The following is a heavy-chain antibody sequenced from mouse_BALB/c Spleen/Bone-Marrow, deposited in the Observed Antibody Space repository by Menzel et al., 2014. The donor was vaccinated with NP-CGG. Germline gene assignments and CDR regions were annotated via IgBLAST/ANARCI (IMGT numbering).Heavy chain of an antibody. CDR2: INPTSGYT. CDR3: ATGYYAMDS. CDR1: GYTFTSYW. J-gene: IGHJ4*01. Sequence: VQRVESGAELAKPGASVKMSCKASGYTFTSYWMHWVKQRPGQGLEWIGYINPTSGYTGYNQKFKDKATLTADKSSSTAYMQLGSLTSEDSAVYYCATGYYAMDSWGQGSSVTVSS. V-gene: IGHV1-7*01.